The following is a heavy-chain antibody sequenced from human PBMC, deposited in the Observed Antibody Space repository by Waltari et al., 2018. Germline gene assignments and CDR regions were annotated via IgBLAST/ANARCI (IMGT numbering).Heavy chain of an antibody. Sequence: EVQLVESGGGLVQPGGSLRLSCAASGFTFSSFWMYWVRQAPGKGLVYVARIKGDESTTGYAESVKGRFTISRDNAKNTLYLQRNSLRAEDTAVYYCARDNNYKIDYWGQGTLVTVSS. CDR1: GFTFSSFW. V-gene: IGHV3-74*01. CDR3: ARDNNYKIDY. CDR2: IKGDESTT. D-gene: IGHD4-4*01. J-gene: IGHJ4*02.